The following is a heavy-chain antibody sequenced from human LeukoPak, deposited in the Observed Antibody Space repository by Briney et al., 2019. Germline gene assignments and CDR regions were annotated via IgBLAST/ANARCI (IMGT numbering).Heavy chain of an antibody. V-gene: IGHV4-59*08. Sequence: PSETLSLTCTVSGGSISSYYWSWIRQPPGKGLEWIGYIYYSGSTNYNPFLKSRVTISVDTSKNQFSLKLSSVTAADTAVYYCARHPEMATSKIDYWGQGTLVTVSS. D-gene: IGHD5-24*01. CDR1: GGSISSYY. CDR2: IYYSGST. J-gene: IGHJ4*02. CDR3: ARHPEMATSKIDY.